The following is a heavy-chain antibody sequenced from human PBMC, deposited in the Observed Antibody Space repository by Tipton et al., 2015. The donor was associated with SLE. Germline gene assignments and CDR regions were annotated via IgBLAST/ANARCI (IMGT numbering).Heavy chain of an antibody. CDR3: ATIAATGHNWFDP. CDR1: GGSISSSSYY. Sequence: TLSLTCTVSGGSISSSSYYWSWIRQPPGKGLEWIGEINHTGITNYNPSLKSRVTISLDTSKNQFSLNLSSVTAADTAVYYCATIAATGHNWFDPWGQGTLVTVSS. CDR2: INHTGIT. D-gene: IGHD6-13*01. V-gene: IGHV4-39*07. J-gene: IGHJ5*02.